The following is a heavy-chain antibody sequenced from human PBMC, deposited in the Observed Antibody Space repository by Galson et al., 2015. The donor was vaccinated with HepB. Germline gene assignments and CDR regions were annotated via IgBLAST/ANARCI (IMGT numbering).Heavy chain of an antibody. V-gene: IGHV7-4-1*02. Sequence: SVKVSCKASGYTFTSYAMNWVRQAPGHGLEWMGWINTNTGNPTYAQGFTGRFVFSLDTSVSTAYLQISSLKAEDTAVYYCERCVGNSSWYEGGLDYWGQGTLVTVSS. J-gene: IGHJ4*02. D-gene: IGHD6-13*01. CDR2: INTNTGNP. CDR3: ERCVGNSSWYEGGLDY. CDR1: GYTFTSYA.